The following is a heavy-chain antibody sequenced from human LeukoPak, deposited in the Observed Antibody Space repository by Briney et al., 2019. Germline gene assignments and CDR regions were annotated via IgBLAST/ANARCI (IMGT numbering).Heavy chain of an antibody. J-gene: IGHJ4*02. V-gene: IGHV4-4*02. Sequence: SETLSLTCAVSGGSVTSTNWWTWVRQPPGKGLEGIGEVHLDGRTNYNPSLTGRLTMSVDLYENHISLKMTSVTAADTAVYYCAREGGFYRPLDYSGQGMLVTVSS. CDR1: GGSVTSTNW. CDR3: AREGGFYRPLDY. D-gene: IGHD3-3*01. CDR2: VHLDGRT.